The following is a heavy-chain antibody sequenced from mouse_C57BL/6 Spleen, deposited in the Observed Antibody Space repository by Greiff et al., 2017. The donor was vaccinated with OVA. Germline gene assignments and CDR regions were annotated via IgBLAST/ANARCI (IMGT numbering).Heavy chain of an antibody. D-gene: IGHD1-2*01. V-gene: IGHV1-18*01. J-gene: IGHJ4*01. Sequence: EVQLQQSGPELVKPGASVKIPCKASGYTFTDYYMDWVKQSHGKSLEWIGDINPNNGGTIYNQKFKGKATLTVDKSSSTAYMELRSLTSEDTAVYYCARSSLLRSSMDYWGQGTSVTVSS. CDR3: ARSSLLRSSMDY. CDR1: GYTFTDYY. CDR2: INPNNGGT.